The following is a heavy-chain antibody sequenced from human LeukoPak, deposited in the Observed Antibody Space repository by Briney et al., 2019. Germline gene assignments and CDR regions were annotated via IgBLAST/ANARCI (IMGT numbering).Heavy chain of an antibody. Sequence: GGSLRLSCAASGFTFSSAWMNWVRQGPGKGLEWVGRIKSKTDGGTTDYAAPVKGRFTISRDDSKNTLYLQMNSLKTEDTAVYYCTTDLIAARLGYWGQGTLVTVSS. V-gene: IGHV3-15*01. CDR1: GFTFSSAW. CDR3: TTDLIAARLGY. J-gene: IGHJ4*02. CDR2: IKSKTDGGTT. D-gene: IGHD6-6*01.